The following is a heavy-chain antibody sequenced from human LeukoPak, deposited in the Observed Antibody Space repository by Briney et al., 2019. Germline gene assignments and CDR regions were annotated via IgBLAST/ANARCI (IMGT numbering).Heavy chain of an antibody. CDR1: GYTFSDYY. D-gene: IGHD2-15*01. CDR2: INLNSGGT. V-gene: IGHV1-2*02. Sequence: ASVKVSCKGSGYTFSDYYMHWMRQAPRQGLEWMGWINLNSGGTNYAQKFQGRVTMTRDTSISTASMELSSLRSDDTAVYYCAREVVVVVDGNKPYGMDVWGQGTTVTVSS. CDR3: AREVVVVVDGNKPYGMDV. J-gene: IGHJ6*02.